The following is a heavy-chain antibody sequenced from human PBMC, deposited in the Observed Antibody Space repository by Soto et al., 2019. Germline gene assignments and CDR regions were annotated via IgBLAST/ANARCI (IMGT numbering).Heavy chain of an antibody. V-gene: IGHV4-39*01. Sequence: SETLSLTCTVSGGSISTRDSISTRSFYWGWMRQPPGKGLQWIASISYSDGSFYNSSLKSRLTISVDTSKNQFSLSLRSVTAADTAVYYCARLDSSAWGGLDYWGQGTLVTVSS. CDR2: ISYSDGS. J-gene: IGHJ4*02. D-gene: IGHD6-19*01. CDR1: GGSISTRDSISTRSFY. CDR3: ARLDSSAWGGLDY.